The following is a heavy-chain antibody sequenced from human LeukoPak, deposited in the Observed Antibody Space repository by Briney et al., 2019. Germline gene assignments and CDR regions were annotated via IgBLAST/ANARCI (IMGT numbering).Heavy chain of an antibody. V-gene: IGHV3-30-3*01. Sequence: GGSLRLSCAASGFTFSSYAMHWVRQAPGNGLEWVAVISYDGSNKYYADSVKGRFTISRDNSKNTLYLQMNSLRAEDTAVYYCARDIVDTALRPTYFDYWGQGTLVTVSS. CDR1: GFTFSSYA. D-gene: IGHD5-18*01. CDR2: ISYDGSNK. CDR3: ARDIVDTALRPTYFDY. J-gene: IGHJ4*02.